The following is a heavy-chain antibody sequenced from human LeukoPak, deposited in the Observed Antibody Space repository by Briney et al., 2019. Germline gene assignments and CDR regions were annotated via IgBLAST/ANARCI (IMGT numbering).Heavy chain of an antibody. D-gene: IGHD3-16*02. J-gene: IGHJ6*02. Sequence: PSKTLSLTCTVSGDSINSYYWSWIRQPPGNGLEWIGYIYYSGSTNYNPSLKSRVTISVDTSKNQFSLRLSSVTAADTAVYYCARDRYSNGMDVWGQGTTVTVSS. CDR3: ARDRYSNGMDV. CDR1: GDSINSYY. CDR2: IYYSGST. V-gene: IGHV4-59*01.